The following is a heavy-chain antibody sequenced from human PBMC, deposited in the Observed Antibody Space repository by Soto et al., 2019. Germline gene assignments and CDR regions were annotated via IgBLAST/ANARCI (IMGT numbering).Heavy chain of an antibody. D-gene: IGHD6-19*01. CDR1: GGSVSSGSYY. CDR2: IYYSGST. V-gene: IGHV4-61*01. Sequence: PSEILSLTCTVSGGSVSSGSYYWSWIRQPPGKGLEWIGYIYYSGSTTYNPSLMSRVTISADTSKNQFSLRLSSVTAADTVVYYCARFPYSSGYYFFDYWGQGTLVTVSS. CDR3: ARFPYSSGYYFFDY. J-gene: IGHJ4*02.